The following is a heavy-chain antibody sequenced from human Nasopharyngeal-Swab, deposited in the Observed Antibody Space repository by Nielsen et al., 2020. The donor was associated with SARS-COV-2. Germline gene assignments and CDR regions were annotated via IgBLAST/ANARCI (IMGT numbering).Heavy chain of an antibody. CDR1: GFSITTYG. J-gene: IGHJ4*02. Sequence: GESLKISCAASGFSITTYGMTWVRQAPGKGLEWVSSISELGSGIYYADSVWGRFTISRDTSKNTVYLQMNTLRADDTALYFCTRGLTGHIVQCNPSPYWGQGTLVTVSS. D-gene: IGHD1-14*01. CDR3: TRGLTGHIVQCNPSPY. V-gene: IGHV3-23*01. CDR2: ISELGSGI.